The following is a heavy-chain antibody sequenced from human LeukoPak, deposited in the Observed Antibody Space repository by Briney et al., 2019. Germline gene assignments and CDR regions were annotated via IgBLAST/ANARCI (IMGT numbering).Heavy chain of an antibody. V-gene: IGHV4-34*12. Sequence: PSGTLSLTCALYGGSFSGYYWSWIRQPPGKGLEWIGDIIHSGSPTYNPVVKSRVTISVDTSKTHFSLKLSSVTAADTGVYYCARAWYYYDSSGSYPFDYWGQGTLVTVSS. CDR3: ARAWYYYDSSGSYPFDY. CDR1: GGSFSGYY. J-gene: IGHJ4*02. D-gene: IGHD3-22*01. CDR2: IIHSGSP.